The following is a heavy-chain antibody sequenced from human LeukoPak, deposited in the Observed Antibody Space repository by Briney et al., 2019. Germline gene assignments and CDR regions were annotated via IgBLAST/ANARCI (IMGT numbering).Heavy chain of an antibody. CDR1: GYTFTGYY. V-gene: IGHV1-2*02. Sequence: GASVKVSCKASGYTFTGYYMHWVRQAPGQGLEWMGWINPNSGGTNYAQKFQGRVTMTRDTSISTAYMELSRLRSDDTAVYYCARDYSSSWYSLYYFDYWGQETLVTVSS. D-gene: IGHD6-13*01. J-gene: IGHJ4*02. CDR3: ARDYSSSWYSLYYFDY. CDR2: INPNSGGT.